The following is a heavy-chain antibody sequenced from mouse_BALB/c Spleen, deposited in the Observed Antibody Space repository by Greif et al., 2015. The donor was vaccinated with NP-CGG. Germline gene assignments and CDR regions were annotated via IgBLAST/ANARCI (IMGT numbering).Heavy chain of an antibody. Sequence: EVKLVESGAELVKPGASVKLSCTASGFNIKDTYMHWVKQRPEQGLEWIGRIDPANGNTKYDPKFQGKATITADTSSNTAYLQLSSLTSEDTAVYYCASPIYYYGSSYWYFDVWGAGTTVTVSS. V-gene: IGHV14-3*02. CDR1: GFNIKDTY. CDR2: IDPANGNT. D-gene: IGHD1-1*01. CDR3: ASPIYYYGSSYWYFDV. J-gene: IGHJ1*01.